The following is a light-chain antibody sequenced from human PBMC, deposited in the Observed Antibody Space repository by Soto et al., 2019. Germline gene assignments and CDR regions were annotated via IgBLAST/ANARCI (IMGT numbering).Light chain of an antibody. V-gene: IGKV3-15*01. CDR2: GAS. CDR3: QQYNEWPPFT. J-gene: IGKJ5*01. CDR1: QRVYSN. Sequence: EILMTQSPDTLSVSPGESATLSCRASQRVYSNLAWYQQRPGQAPRLLIYGASTRATGVPARFSGRGSGTEFTLTISSLQSEDFAVYYCQQYNEWPPFTFGQGTRLEIK.